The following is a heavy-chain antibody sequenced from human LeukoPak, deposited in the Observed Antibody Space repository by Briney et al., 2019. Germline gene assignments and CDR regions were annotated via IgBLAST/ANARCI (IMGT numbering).Heavy chain of an antibody. J-gene: IGHJ4*02. CDR1: GFIFSDFY. V-gene: IGHV3-11*06. Sequence: GGSLRLSCAASGFIFSDFYMTWIRQVPGKGLEWVSDITNSGSYTNYAGSVKGRFTISRDNAKNLLYLQMNSLRVEDTAVFFCARSRGSYFDYWGQGTLVIVSS. D-gene: IGHD1-26*01. CDR2: ITNSGSYT. CDR3: ARSRGSYFDY.